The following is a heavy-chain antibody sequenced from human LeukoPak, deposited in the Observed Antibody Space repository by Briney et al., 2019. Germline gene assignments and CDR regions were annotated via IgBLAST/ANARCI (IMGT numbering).Heavy chain of an antibody. CDR3: ARGLSPNSWNLGAFDI. CDR2: IVPILGIA. J-gene: IGHJ3*02. D-gene: IGHD1-20*01. Sequence: SVKVSCKASGGTFSSYAISWVRQAPGQGLEWMGRIVPILGIANYAQKFQGRVTITADKSTSTAYMELSSLRSEDTAVYYCARGLSPNSWNLGAFDIWGQGTMVTVSS. CDR1: GGTFSSYA. V-gene: IGHV1-69*04.